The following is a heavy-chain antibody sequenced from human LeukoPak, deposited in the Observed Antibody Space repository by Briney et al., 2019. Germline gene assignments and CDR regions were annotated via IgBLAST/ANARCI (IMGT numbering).Heavy chain of an antibody. J-gene: IGHJ5*02. CDR1: GGSISSGDYY. V-gene: IGHV4-30-4*01. D-gene: IGHD6-13*01. Sequence: PSETLSLTCTVSGGSISSGDYYWSWIRQPPGKGLEWIGYIYYSGSTYYNPSLKSRVIISVDTSKNQFSLKLSSVTAADTAVYYCARGRVYSSSWTALNWFDPWGQGTLVTVSS. CDR3: ARGRVYSSSWTALNWFDP. CDR2: IYYSGST.